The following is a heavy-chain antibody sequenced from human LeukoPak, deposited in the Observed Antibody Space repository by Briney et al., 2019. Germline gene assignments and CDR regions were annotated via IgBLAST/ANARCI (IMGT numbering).Heavy chain of an antibody. V-gene: IGHV3-30*02. Sequence: PGGSLRLSCAASGFTFSSYGMHWVRQAPGKGLEWVAFIRYDGSNKYYADSVKGRFTISRDNSKNTLYLQVNSLRPDDTAVYYCTRDLTGHYSIDYWGQGTLVTVSS. CDR3: TRDLTGHYSIDY. J-gene: IGHJ4*02. D-gene: IGHD3-22*01. CDR1: GFTFSSYG. CDR2: IRYDGSNK.